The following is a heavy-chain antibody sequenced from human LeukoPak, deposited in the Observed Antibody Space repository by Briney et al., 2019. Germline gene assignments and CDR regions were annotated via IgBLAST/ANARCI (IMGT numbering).Heavy chain of an antibody. Sequence: GESLKISCKGSGYSFTSYWIGWVRQMPGKGLEWMGIIYPGDSDTRYSPSFRGQVTISADKSISTAYLQWSSLKASDTAMYYCARHSEVVVAATDFDYWGQGTLVTVSS. CDR1: GYSFTSYW. CDR2: IYPGDSDT. J-gene: IGHJ4*02. CDR3: ARHSEVVVAATDFDY. D-gene: IGHD2-15*01. V-gene: IGHV5-51*01.